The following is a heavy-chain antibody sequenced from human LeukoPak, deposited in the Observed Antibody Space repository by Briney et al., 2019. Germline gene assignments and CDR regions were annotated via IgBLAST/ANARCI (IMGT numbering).Heavy chain of an antibody. Sequence: GGSLRLSCAASGFTFSSYAMSWVRQAPGEGLEWVSAISGSGGSTYYADSVKGRFTISRDNSKNTLYLQMNSLRAEDTAVYYCANPGSDGNHFDYWDQGTLVTVSS. J-gene: IGHJ4*02. CDR2: ISGSGGST. CDR1: GFTFSSYA. CDR3: ANPGSDGNHFDY. D-gene: IGHD2-21*02. V-gene: IGHV3-23*01.